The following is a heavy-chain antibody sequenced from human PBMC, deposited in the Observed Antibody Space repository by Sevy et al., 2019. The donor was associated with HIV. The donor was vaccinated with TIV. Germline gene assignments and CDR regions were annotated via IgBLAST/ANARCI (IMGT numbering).Heavy chain of an antibody. CDR2: LYYSGST. V-gene: IGHV4-39*01. Sequence: SETLSLTCAVSGGSISSISYYWGWIRQPPGQGLEWIGSLYYSGSTYYNPSLKSRVTISVDTSKNQFSLRLSSVTAADTAVYYCARLSCYYNRELDYWGQGTLVTVSS. D-gene: IGHD3-22*01. J-gene: IGHJ4*02. CDR1: GGSISSISYY. CDR3: ARLSCYYNRELDY.